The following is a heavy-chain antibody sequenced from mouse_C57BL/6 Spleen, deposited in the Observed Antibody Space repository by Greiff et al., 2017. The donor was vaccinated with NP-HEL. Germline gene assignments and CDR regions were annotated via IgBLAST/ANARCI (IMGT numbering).Heavy chain of an antibody. CDR3: ARCRGYYAMDY. CDR1: GYTFTSYW. Sequence: QVQLQQPGAELVRPGSSVKLSCKASGYTFTSYWMDWVKQRPGQGLEWIGNIYPSDSETHYNQKFKDKATLTVDKSSSTAYMKLSSLTSEDSAVYYCARCRGYYAMDYWGQGTSVTVSS. CDR2: IYPSDSET. J-gene: IGHJ4*01. V-gene: IGHV1-61*01.